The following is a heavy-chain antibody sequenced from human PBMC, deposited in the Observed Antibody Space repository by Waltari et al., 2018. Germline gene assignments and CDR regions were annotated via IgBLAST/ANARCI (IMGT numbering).Heavy chain of an antibody. D-gene: IGHD3-10*01. V-gene: IGHV3-74*01. CDR1: GFTFNTYR. Sequence: EVQLVESGGGLVRPGWSLSLSCAASGFTFNTYRMHWVRQAPGKGLVWVARINSEGSLISYAASVKGRFTISRDNAKNTLYLQMNSLRAEDTAVYYCARGGGSLDYWGQGTQVTVSS. CDR3: ARGGGSLDY. CDR2: INSEGSLI. J-gene: IGHJ4*02.